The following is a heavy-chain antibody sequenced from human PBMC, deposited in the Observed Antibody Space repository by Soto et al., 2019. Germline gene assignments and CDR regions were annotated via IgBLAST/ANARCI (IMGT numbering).Heavy chain of an antibody. CDR3: AKESSLDIVATLFDY. CDR2: ISYDGSNK. D-gene: IGHD5-12*01. CDR1: GFTFSSYG. Sequence: GGSLRLSCAASGFTFSSYGMHWVRQAPGKGLEWVAVISYDGSNKYYADSVKGRFTISRDNSKNTLYLQMNSLRAEDTAVYYCAKESSLDIVATLFDYWGQGTLVTVSS. J-gene: IGHJ4*02. V-gene: IGHV3-30*18.